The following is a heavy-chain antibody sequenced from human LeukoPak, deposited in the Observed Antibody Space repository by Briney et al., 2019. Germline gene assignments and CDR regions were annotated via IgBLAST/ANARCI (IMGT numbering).Heavy chain of an antibody. V-gene: IGHV4-31*03. CDR1: GGSISSGGYY. J-gene: IGHJ6*03. Sequence: PSETLSLTCTVSGGSISSGGYYWSWIRQHPGKGLEWIGYIYYSGSTYYNPSLKSRVTISVDTSKNQFSLKLSPVTAADTAVYYCARSGDGSGSYYNVNYYYYMDVWGKGTTVTVSS. D-gene: IGHD3-10*01. CDR3: ARSGDGSGSYYNVNYYYYMDV. CDR2: IYYSGST.